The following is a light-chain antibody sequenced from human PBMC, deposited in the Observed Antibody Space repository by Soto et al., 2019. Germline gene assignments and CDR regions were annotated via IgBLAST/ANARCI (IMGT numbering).Light chain of an antibody. CDR1: SSNIGSNT. CDR3: AAWDDSLNGAV. J-gene: IGLJ7*01. V-gene: IGLV1-44*01. Sequence: QSVLTQPPSASGTPGQWVTISCSGSSSNIGSNTVNWYQQLPGTAPKLLIYSNNQRPSGVPDRFSGSKSGTSASLAISGPQSEYEADYYCAAWDDSLNGAVFGGGTQLTVL. CDR2: SNN.